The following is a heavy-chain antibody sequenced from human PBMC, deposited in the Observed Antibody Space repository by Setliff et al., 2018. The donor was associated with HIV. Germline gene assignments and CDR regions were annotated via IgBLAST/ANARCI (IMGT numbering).Heavy chain of an antibody. D-gene: IGHD3-3*01. CDR2: IYTSGIT. V-gene: IGHV4-61*02. Sequence: SETLSLTCTVAGISVSSGSYFWTWIRQPAGKGLEWIGRIYTSGITNYNPSLKSRVTISVDTSKNQFSLKLNSVTAADTAVYYCARLPYYDVFSGYYAPYFDYWGQGTLVTVSS. CDR3: ARLPYYDVFSGYYAPYFDY. J-gene: IGHJ4*02. CDR1: GISVSSGSYF.